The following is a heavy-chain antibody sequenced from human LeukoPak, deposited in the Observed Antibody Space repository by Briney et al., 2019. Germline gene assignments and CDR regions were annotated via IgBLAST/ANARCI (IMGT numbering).Heavy chain of an antibody. CDR3: AREDRASRRGLDP. J-gene: IGHJ5*02. Sequence: PSETLSLTCTVSGGSISTYYWSWIRQAAGKGLEWIGRIYVDGSTNYNPSLKSRVTMSVDTSKNQFSLNLSSVTAADTAVYYCAREDRASRRGLDPWGQGTLVTVSS. CDR2: IYVDGST. V-gene: IGHV4-4*07. D-gene: IGHD3-16*01. CDR1: GGSISTYY.